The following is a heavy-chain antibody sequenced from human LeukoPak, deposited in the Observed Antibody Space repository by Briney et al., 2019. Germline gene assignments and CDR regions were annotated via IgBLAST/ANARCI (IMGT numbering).Heavy chain of an antibody. Sequence: GGSLRLSCAASGFTFSSYGMHWVRQAPGKGLEWVAVISYDGSNKYYADSVKGRFTISRDNSKNTLYLQMNSLRAEDTAVYYCAKLAIFGVVIRYYYCGMDVWGQGTTVTVSS. CDR1: GFTFSSYG. CDR3: AKLAIFGVVIRYYYCGMDV. D-gene: IGHD3-3*01. CDR2: ISYDGSNK. J-gene: IGHJ6*02. V-gene: IGHV3-30*18.